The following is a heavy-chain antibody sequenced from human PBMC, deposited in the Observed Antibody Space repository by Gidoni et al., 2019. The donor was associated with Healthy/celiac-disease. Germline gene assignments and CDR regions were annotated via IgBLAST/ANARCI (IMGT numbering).Heavy chain of an antibody. V-gene: IGHV3-15*01. Sequence: EVQLVESGGGLVKPGGSLRLSCAASGFTFSNAWMSWVRQAPGKGLEWVGRIKSKTDGGTTDYAAPVKGRFTISRDDSKNTLYLQMNSLKTEDTAVYYCTTYDSSGYSDAFDIWGQGTMVTVSS. D-gene: IGHD3-22*01. CDR2: IKSKTDGGTT. CDR1: GFTFSNAW. CDR3: TTYDSSGYSDAFDI. J-gene: IGHJ3*02.